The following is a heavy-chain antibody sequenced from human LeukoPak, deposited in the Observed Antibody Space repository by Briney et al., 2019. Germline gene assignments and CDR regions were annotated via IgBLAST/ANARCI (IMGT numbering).Heavy chain of an antibody. V-gene: IGHV1-69*06. J-gene: IGHJ4*02. CDR1: GGTFSSYA. CDR2: IIPIFGTA. CDR3: AKLYSSSYSQTPKDY. Sequence: ASVKVCCKAAGGTFSSYAISWVRQAPGQGREWMGGIIPIFGTANYAQKFQGRVTITADKSTSTAYMELSSLRSEDTAVYYCAKLYSSSYSQTPKDYWGQGTLVTVSS. D-gene: IGHD6-13*01.